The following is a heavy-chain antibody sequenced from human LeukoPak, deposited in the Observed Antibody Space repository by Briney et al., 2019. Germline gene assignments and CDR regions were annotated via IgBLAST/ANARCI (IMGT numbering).Heavy chain of an antibody. Sequence: SETLSLTCTVSGGSISSYYWSWIRQPPGKGLEWIGYIYYSGSTNYNPSLKSRVNISVDTSKSHFSLKLSSVTAADTAVYYCARDVGIAVAGTEDYYYYGMDVWGQGTTVTVSS. CDR3: ARDVGIAVAGTEDYYYYGMDV. CDR2: IYYSGST. D-gene: IGHD6-19*01. V-gene: IGHV4-59*01. J-gene: IGHJ6*02. CDR1: GGSISSYY.